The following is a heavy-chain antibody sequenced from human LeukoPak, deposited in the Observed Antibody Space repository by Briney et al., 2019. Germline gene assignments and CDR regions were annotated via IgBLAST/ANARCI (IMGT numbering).Heavy chain of an antibody. CDR3: ARLPSGYPDWFDP. CDR1: GVSISSGGYS. V-gene: IGHV4-30-2*01. J-gene: IGHJ5*02. D-gene: IGHD3-9*01. CDR2: IYHSGST. Sequence: EPSQTLSLTCAVSGVSISSGGYSWSWIRQPPGKGLEWIGYIYHSGSTYYNPSLKSRVTISVDRSKNQFFLNLASVTAADTAVYYCARLPSGYPDWFDPWGQGSLVTVSS.